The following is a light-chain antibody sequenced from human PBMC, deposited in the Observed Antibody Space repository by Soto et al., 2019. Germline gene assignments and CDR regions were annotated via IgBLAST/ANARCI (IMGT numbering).Light chain of an antibody. Sequence: EIVLTQSPGTLSLSPGERATLSCRASQSVRSSYLAWYQQKPGQPPRLLIYGASSRATGIPDRFSGSGSGTDFALTISKQEPEDFAVYYCQQSGSSPLTFGGGTKVEIK. CDR2: GAS. J-gene: IGKJ4*01. V-gene: IGKV3-20*01. CDR1: QSVRSSY. CDR3: QQSGSSPLT.